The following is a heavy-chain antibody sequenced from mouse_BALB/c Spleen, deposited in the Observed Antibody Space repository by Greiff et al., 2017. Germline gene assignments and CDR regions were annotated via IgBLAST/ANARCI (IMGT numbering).Heavy chain of an antibody. CDR2: IYPGNSDT. V-gene: IGHV1-5*01. Sequence: EVQLQQSGTVLARPGASVKMSCKASGYSFTSYWMHWVKQRPGQGLEWIGAIYPGNSDTSYNQKFKGKAKLTAVTSASTAYMELSSLTTEDSAVYYCTRRSRYDYDEAMDYWGQGTSVTVSS. CDR3: TRRSRYDYDEAMDY. J-gene: IGHJ4*01. D-gene: IGHD2-4*01. CDR1: GYSFTSYW.